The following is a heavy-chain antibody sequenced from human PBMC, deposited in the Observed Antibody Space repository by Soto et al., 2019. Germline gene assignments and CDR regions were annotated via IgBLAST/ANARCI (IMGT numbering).Heavy chain of an antibody. CDR2: ISAYNGNT. J-gene: IGHJ4*02. Sequence: QVQLVQSGAEVKKPGASVKVSCKASGYTFTSYGISWVRQAPGQGLEWMGWISAYNGNTNYAQKLQGRVTMTTDTSTSTAYMELRSVRSDDTAVYYCARDNNGRGSSWPFDYWGQGTLVTVSS. V-gene: IGHV1-18*04. CDR1: GYTFTSYG. D-gene: IGHD6-13*01. CDR3: ARDNNGRGSSWPFDY.